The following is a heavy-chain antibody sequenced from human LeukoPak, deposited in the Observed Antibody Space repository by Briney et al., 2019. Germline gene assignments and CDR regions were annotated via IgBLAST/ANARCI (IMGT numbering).Heavy chain of an antibody. J-gene: IGHJ3*02. CDR2: ISSSGSTI. V-gene: IGHV3-48*03. CDR1: GFTFSSYE. Sequence: QPGGSLRLSCAASGFTFSSYEMNGVRQAPGKGLEWVSYISSSGSTIYYADSVKGRFTISRDNAKNSLYLQMSSLRAEDTAVYYCARGYSSSWSDAFDIWGQGTMVTVSS. D-gene: IGHD6-13*01. CDR3: ARGYSSSWSDAFDI.